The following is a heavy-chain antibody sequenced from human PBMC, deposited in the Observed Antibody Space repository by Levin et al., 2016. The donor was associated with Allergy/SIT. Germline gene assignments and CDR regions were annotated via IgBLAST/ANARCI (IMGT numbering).Heavy chain of an antibody. V-gene: IGHV4-59*08. CDR3: ARHGRQTYGAAAVDV. D-gene: IGHD6-13*01. Sequence: ESLKISCAASGFPFSHYAMSWVRQPPGKGLEWIGYIYSSGKTNYNPSLKSRVTISVDTSKNQFSLNLTSVTAADTALYYCARHGRQTYGAAAVDVWGQGTTVTVSS. J-gene: IGHJ6*02. CDR1: GFPFSHYA. CDR2: IYSSGKT.